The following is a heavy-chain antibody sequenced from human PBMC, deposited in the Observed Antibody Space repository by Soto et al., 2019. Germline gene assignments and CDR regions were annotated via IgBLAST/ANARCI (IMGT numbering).Heavy chain of an antibody. CDR3: ARARSVVVAVKYYYYGMDV. V-gene: IGHV3-21*01. CDR1: GFTFSSYS. J-gene: IGHJ6*02. Sequence: GGSLRLSCAASGFTFSSYSMNWVRQAPGKGLEWVSSISSSSSYIYYADSVKGRFTISRDNAKNSLYLQMNSLRAEDTAVYYCARARSVVVAVKYYYYGMDVWGQGTTVTSP. D-gene: IGHD2-15*01. CDR2: ISSSSSYI.